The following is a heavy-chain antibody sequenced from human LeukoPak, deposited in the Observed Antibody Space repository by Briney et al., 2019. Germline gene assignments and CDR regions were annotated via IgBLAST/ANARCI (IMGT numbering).Heavy chain of an antibody. V-gene: IGHV3-74*01. CDR2: VNSDGSTT. J-gene: IGHJ4*02. Sequence: PGGSLRLSCAASGFPFSNYWMHWVRQAPGKGLVWVSRVNSDGSTTNYADSVKGRFTISRDNAENTLYMRMNSLRPEDTAVYYCARGYYSSSRIDYWGQGTPVTVSS. CDR1: GFPFSNYW. CDR3: ARGYYSSSRIDY. D-gene: IGHD6-13*01.